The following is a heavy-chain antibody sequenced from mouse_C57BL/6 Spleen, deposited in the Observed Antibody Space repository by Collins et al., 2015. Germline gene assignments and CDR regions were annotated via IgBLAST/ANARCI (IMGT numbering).Heavy chain of an antibody. CDR1: GYTFTSYW. CDR3: TRWLLPTSWFAY. D-gene: IGHD2-3*01. J-gene: IGHJ3*01. V-gene: IGHV1S127*01. CDR2: IDPSDSYT. Sequence: QVQLQQPGAELVKPGASVKMSCKASGYTFTSYWMHWVKQRPGQGLEWIGVIDPSDSYTSYNQKFKGKATLTVDTSSSTAYMQLSSLTSEDSAVYYCTRWLLPTSWFAYWGQGTLVTVSA.